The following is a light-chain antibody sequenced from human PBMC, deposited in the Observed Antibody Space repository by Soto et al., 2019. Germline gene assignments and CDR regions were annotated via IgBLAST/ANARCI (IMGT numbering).Light chain of an antibody. CDR2: GAF. J-gene: IGKJ1*01. V-gene: IGKV3-20*01. Sequence: EIVLTHSPDTPSLSPGERVTLSCRASQSVTNSYLAWYQQKPGQGPRLLIHGAFSRATGTPDRFSGSGSGTDSALTGSLLEPEDFAVYYCQQYGATPGTFGQGTKL. CDR1: QSVTNSY. CDR3: QQYGATPGT.